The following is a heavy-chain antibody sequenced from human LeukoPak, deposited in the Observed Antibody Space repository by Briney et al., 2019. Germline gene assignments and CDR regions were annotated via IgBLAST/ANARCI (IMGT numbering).Heavy chain of an antibody. CDR2: IFHRGST. CDR3: ARVPLGYSSGSNYFDP. Sequence: SGTLSLTCAVSGGSISSNNWWSWVRQPPGKRLEWLGEIFHRGSTNYSPSLGNRVTISIDKSRNQFSLKLTSVTAADTAVYYCARVPLGYSSGSNYFDPWGQGTLVTVSS. CDR1: GGSISSNNW. J-gene: IGHJ5*02. V-gene: IGHV4-4*02. D-gene: IGHD6-19*01.